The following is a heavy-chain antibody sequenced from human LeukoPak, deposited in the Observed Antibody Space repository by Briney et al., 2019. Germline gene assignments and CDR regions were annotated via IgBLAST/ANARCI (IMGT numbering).Heavy chain of an antibody. Sequence: GGSLRLSCAASGFTFSSYGMHWVRQAPGKGLEWVAVIWYDGSNKYYADSVKGRFTISRDNAKNTLYLQMNRLRAEDTAVYYCTRDGHSSTWYANFDYWGQGILVTVSS. J-gene: IGHJ4*02. CDR2: IWYDGSNK. CDR3: TRDGHSSTWYANFDY. CDR1: GFTFSSYG. V-gene: IGHV3-33*01. D-gene: IGHD6-13*01.